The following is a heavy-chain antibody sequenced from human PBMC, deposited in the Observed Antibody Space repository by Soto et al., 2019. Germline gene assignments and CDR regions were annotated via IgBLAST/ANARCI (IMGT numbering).Heavy chain of an antibody. D-gene: IGHD5-18*01. CDR1: GGSISSGGYS. V-gene: IGHV4-30-2*01. Sequence: SETLSLTCAVSGGSISSGGYSWSWIRQPPGKGLEWIGYIYHSGSTYYNPSLKSRVTISADRSKNQFSLKVTSVTAADTAVYYCARKGLWNTTWFAPWGQGTLVTVSS. CDR2: IYHSGST. J-gene: IGHJ5*02. CDR3: ARKGLWNTTWFAP.